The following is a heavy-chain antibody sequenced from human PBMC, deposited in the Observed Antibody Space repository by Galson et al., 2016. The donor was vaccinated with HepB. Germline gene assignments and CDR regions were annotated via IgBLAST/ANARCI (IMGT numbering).Heavy chain of an antibody. J-gene: IGHJ4*02. D-gene: IGHD2-15*01. Sequence: SLRLSCAVSGFTFSNAWMNWVRQAPGKGLEWVGRTKSKTDGGTTDYAAPVKGRFTVSRDDSKNTLYLQMHSLKTEDTAVYYCTPPLGRSPLGYCSGTSCPDYWGQGTLVTVSS. CDR1: GFTFSNAW. V-gene: IGHV3-15*07. CDR3: TPPLGRSPLGYCSGTSCPDY. CDR2: TKSKTDGGTT.